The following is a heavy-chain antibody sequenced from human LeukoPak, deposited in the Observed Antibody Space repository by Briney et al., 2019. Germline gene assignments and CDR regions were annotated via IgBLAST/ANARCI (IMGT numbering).Heavy chain of an antibody. V-gene: IGHV4-34*01. CDR3: VREGPSSGWSLDY. CDR2: INHSGST. J-gene: IGHJ4*02. CDR1: GGSFSGYY. Sequence: SETLSLTCAVYGGSFSGYYWSWIRQPPGKGLEWIGEINHSGSTNYNPSLKSRVTMSVDTSKNQFSLKLKSVTAADTAVYYCVREGPSSGWSLDYWGQGTLVTVSS. D-gene: IGHD6-19*01.